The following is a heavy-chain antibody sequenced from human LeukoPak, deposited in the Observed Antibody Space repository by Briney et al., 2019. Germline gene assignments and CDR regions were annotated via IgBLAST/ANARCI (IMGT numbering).Heavy chain of an antibody. J-gene: IGHJ3*02. V-gene: IGHV4-59*01. CDR3: AREYGLHHDAFDI. CDR1: GGSISSYY. CDR2: IYYSGST. Sequence: PSETLSLTCTVSGGSISSYYWSWIRQPPGKGLEWIGYIYYSGSTNYSPSLKSRVTISVDTSKKQFSLKLSSVTAADTAVYYCAREYGLHHDAFDIWGQGTMVTVSS. D-gene: IGHD3-16*01.